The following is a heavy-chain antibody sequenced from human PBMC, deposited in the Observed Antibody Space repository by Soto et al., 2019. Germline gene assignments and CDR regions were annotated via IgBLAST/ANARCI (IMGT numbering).Heavy chain of an antibody. Sequence: SETLSLTCAVYGGSFSGYYWSWIRQPPGKGLEWIGEINHSGSTNYNPSLKSRVTISVDTSKNQFSLKLSSVTAADTAVYYCARVPKYYDFWSGPPGYYYYYGMDVWGQGTT. CDR1: GGSFSGYY. D-gene: IGHD3-3*01. CDR2: INHSGST. V-gene: IGHV4-34*01. J-gene: IGHJ6*02. CDR3: ARVPKYYDFWSGPPGYYYYYGMDV.